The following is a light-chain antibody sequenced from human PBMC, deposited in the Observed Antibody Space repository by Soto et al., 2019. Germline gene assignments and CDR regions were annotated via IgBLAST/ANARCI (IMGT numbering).Light chain of an antibody. CDR1: SSDVGKYKF. J-gene: IGLJ3*02. CDR2: EGT. Sequence: QSALTQPASVSGSPGQSISIYCTGTSSDVGKYKFVSWYQQHPGKAPKLIIYEGTKRPSGVSNRFSGSKSGNTASLTISGLQAEDEADYYCCSHAGSGTLVFGGGTKLTVL. CDR3: CSHAGSGTLV. V-gene: IGLV2-23*01.